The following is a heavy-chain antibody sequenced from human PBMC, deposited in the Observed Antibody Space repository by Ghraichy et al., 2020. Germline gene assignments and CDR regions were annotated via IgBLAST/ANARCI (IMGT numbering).Heavy chain of an antibody. CDR2: IYYSGST. CDR3: SRHEGGSYARAFDI. Sequence: LRLSCAVSGYSITTNNWWAWIRQPPGKGLEWIGYIYYSGSTHYNPSLTSRVTMSVDTSKNQFSLKLTSVTAEDTAVYFCSRHEGGSYARAFDIWGPGTMVTVSS. CDR1: GYSITTNNW. V-gene: IGHV4-28*01. J-gene: IGHJ3*02. D-gene: IGHD3-16*01.